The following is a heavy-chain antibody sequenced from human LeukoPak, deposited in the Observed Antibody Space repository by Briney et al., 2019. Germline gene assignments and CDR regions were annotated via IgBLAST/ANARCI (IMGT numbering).Heavy chain of an antibody. D-gene: IGHD3-22*01. CDR1: GFTFDDYA. J-gene: IGHJ4*02. Sequence: PGGSLRLSCAASGFTFDDYAMHWVRQAPGKGLEWVSGISWNGGSIGYADSVKGRFTISRDNAKNSLYLQMNSLRAEDTALYYCAKDAHYYDSSGYPDYWGQGTLVTVSS. V-gene: IGHV3-9*01. CDR3: AKDAHYYDSSGYPDY. CDR2: ISWNGGSI.